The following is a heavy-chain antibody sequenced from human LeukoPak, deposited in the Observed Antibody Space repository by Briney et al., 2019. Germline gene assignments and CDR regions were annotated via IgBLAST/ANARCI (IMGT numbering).Heavy chain of an antibody. CDR2: ISYDGSNK. CDR1: GFTFSSYA. J-gene: IGHJ6*02. CDR3: ARDQSPIAAAAPYYYYYGMDV. V-gene: IGHV3-30-3*01. Sequence: GGSLRLSCAASGFTFSSYAMHWVRQAPGKGLEWVAVISYDGSNKYYADSVKGRFTISRDNSKNTLYLQMNSLRAEDTAVYYCARDQSPIAAAAPYYYYYGMDVWGQGTTVTVSS. D-gene: IGHD6-13*01.